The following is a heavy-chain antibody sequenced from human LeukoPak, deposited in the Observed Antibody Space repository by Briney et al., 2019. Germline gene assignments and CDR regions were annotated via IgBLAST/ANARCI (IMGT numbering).Heavy chain of an antibody. J-gene: IGHJ3*02. CDR1: GYTFTSYA. V-gene: IGHV7-4-1*02. D-gene: IGHD3-10*01. Sequence: ASGKVSCKASGYTFTSYAMNWVRQAPGQGLEWMGWINTNTGNPTYAQGFTGRFVFSLDTSVSTAYLQISSLKAEDTAVYYCAREWSDRRGSGSYEAQGSAFDIWGQGTMVTVSS. CDR3: AREWSDRRGSGSYEAQGSAFDI. CDR2: INTNTGNP.